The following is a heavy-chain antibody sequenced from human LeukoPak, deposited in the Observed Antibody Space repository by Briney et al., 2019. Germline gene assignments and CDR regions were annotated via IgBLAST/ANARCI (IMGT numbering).Heavy chain of an antibody. V-gene: IGHV3-66*03. CDR2: IYSDNT. CDR3: AKEVRRYSSSWRFDY. Sequence: GGSLRLSCTVSGFTVSSNSMSWVRQAPGKGLEWVSFIYSDNTHYSDSVKGRFTISRDNSKNTLYLQMNSLRAEDTAVYYCAKEVRRYSSSWRFDYWGQGTLVTVSS. CDR1: GFTVSSNS. J-gene: IGHJ4*02. D-gene: IGHD6-13*01.